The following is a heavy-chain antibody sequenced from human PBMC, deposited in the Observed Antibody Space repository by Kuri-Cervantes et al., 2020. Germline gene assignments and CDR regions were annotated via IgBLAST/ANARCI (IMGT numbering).Heavy chain of an antibody. V-gene: IGHV3-48*03. CDR2: ISSSGSTI. D-gene: IGHD3-3*01. CDR1: GFTFSSYE. Sequence: GESLKISCAASGFTFSSYEMNWVRQAPGKGLEWVSYISSSGSTIYYADSVKGRFTISRDNAKNSLYLQMNSLRAEDTAVYYCARAGWDFWSGYYTHTYYYFDYWGQGTLVTVSS. J-gene: IGHJ4*02. CDR3: ARAGWDFWSGYYTHTYYYFDY.